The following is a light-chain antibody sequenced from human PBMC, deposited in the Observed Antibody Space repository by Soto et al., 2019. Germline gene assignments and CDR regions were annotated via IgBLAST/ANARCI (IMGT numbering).Light chain of an antibody. J-gene: IGKJ4*02. Sequence: EIVLTQSPGTLSLSPGESATLSCRASQSIFSSYLAWYQQKPGQAPRLLIYGASSRATGIPDRFSGDGSGTDFTLKISRREPEDFAVYYCQQYSLAPLTFGGGTKVEIK. CDR1: QSIFSSY. V-gene: IGKV3-20*01. CDR2: GAS. CDR3: QQYSLAPLT.